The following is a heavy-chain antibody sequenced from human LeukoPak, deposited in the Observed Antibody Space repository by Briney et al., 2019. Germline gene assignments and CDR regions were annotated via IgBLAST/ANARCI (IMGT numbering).Heavy chain of an antibody. CDR3: ARRSSGWYSDY. Sequence: GGSLRLSRAASGFTFTSYAMHWVRQAPGKGLEYVSAISSNGGSTYYANSVKGRFTISRDNSKSTLYLQMGSLRAEDMAVYYCARRSSGWYSDYWGQGTLVTVSS. CDR2: ISSNGGST. V-gene: IGHV3-64*01. J-gene: IGHJ4*02. D-gene: IGHD6-19*01. CDR1: GFTFTSYA.